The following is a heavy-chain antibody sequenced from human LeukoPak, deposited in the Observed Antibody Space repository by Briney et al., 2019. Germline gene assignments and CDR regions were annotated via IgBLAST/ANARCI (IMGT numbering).Heavy chain of an antibody. CDR2: IYSGGGT. Sequence: GGSLRLSCAASGFTVSNNYMSWVRQAPGKGLEWVSVIYSGGGTYYADSVKGRFTISRDSSKNTLFLQMNSLRAEDTAVYYCAKDTRLYSGSGSYFLDFWGQGTLVTVSS. V-gene: IGHV3-53*01. D-gene: IGHD3-10*01. J-gene: IGHJ4*02. CDR3: AKDTRLYSGSGSYFLDF. CDR1: GFTVSNNY.